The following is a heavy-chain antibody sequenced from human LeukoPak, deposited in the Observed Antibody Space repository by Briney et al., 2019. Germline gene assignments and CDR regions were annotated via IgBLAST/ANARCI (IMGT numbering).Heavy chain of an antibody. J-gene: IGHJ4*02. D-gene: IGHD2-15*01. CDR1: GFTFSSYA. CDR2: ISYDGSNK. Sequence: PGRSLRLSCAASGFTFSSYAMHWVRQAPGKGLEWVAVISYDGSNKYYADSVKGRFTISRDNSKNTLYLQMNSLRAEDTAVYYCARGYCSGGSCLGFNYWGQGTLVTVSS. V-gene: IGHV3-30*04. CDR3: ARGYCSGGSCLGFNY.